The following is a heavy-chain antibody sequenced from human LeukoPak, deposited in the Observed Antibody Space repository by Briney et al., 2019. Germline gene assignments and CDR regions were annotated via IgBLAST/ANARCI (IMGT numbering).Heavy chain of an antibody. J-gene: IGHJ4*02. Sequence: SETLSLTCTVSGASISTYYWSWIRQPPGKGLEWIGYIYYSGSTNYNPSLKSRVTISVDTSKNQFSLKLTSVTAADTAMYYCARLAHGRHDYWGQGTLVTVSP. V-gene: IGHV4-59*08. CDR2: IYYSGST. CDR1: GASISTYY. CDR3: ARLAHGRHDY.